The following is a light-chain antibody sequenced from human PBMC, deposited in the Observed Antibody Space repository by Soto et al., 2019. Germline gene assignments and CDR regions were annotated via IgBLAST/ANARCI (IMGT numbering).Light chain of an antibody. CDR1: QGISNN. CDR2: AAS. J-gene: IGKJ3*01. V-gene: IGKV1-27*01. CDR3: QKYNSAPAT. Sequence: DIQMTQSPSSLSASVGDRVTITCRASQGISNNLAWYQHKPGKAPKLLIHAASTLQSGVPSRFSGSGFGTDFTFTIRSLPPEDVATYYCQKYNSAPATFGPGTKVDIK.